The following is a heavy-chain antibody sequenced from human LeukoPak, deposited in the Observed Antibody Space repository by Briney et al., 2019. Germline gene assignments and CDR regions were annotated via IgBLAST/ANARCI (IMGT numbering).Heavy chain of an antibody. V-gene: IGHV3-21*01. D-gene: IGHD2-21*01. J-gene: IGHJ4*02. CDR2: ISSSSSYI. CDR3: ATLTLFSTFQEYYFDY. Sequence: GGSLRLSCAASGFTFSSYSMNCVRQAPGKGLEWVSSISSSSSYIYYADSVKGRFTISRDNAKNSLYLQMNSLRAEDTAVYYCATLTLFSTFQEYYFDYWGQGTLVTVSS. CDR1: GFTFSSYS.